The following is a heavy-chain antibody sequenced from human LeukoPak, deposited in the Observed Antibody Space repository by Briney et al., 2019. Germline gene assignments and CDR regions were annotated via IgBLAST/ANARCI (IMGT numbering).Heavy chain of an antibody. CDR1: GGSISSSSYY. Sequence: SETLSLTCTVSGGSISSSSYYWGWIRQPPGKGLEWIGSIYYSGSTYYNPSLKSRVTISVDTSKNQFSLKLSSVTAADTAVYYCARDSITIFGVINQNYYYGMGVWGQGTTVTVSS. V-gene: IGHV4-39*02. D-gene: IGHD3-3*01. CDR3: ARDSITIFGVINQNYYYGMGV. J-gene: IGHJ6*02. CDR2: IYYSGST.